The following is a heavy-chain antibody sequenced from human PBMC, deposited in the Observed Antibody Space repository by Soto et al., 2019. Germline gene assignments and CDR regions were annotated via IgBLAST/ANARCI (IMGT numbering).Heavy chain of an antibody. CDR3: ARIDCGGNCYSRSWYFDI. V-gene: IGHV3-7*03. CDR1: GFTFSNYW. CDR2: IRQDGGDK. J-gene: IGHJ2*01. Sequence: EVQLVESGGGLVQPGGSLRLSCVASGFTFSNYWMGWVRQAPGKGLEWVANIRQDGGDKRDLDSLKGRFTISRNNAQNSLYLQMNSLRAEDTAVYYCARIDCGGNCYSRSWYFDIWGRGTLVTVSS. D-gene: IGHD2-21*02.